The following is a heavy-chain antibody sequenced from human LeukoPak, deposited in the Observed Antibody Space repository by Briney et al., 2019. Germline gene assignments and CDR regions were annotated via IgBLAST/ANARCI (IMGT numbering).Heavy chain of an antibody. D-gene: IGHD2-2*01. CDR1: GFTFSSYA. J-gene: IGHJ6*03. CDR3: AKVPDIVVVPADYYYMDV. CDR2: ISGSGGST. V-gene: IGHV3-23*01. Sequence: GGSLRLSCAASGFTFSSYAMSWVRQAPGKGLEWVSAISGSGGSTYYADSVKGRFTISRDNSKNTLYLRMNSLRAEDTAVYYCAKVPDIVVVPADYYYMDVWGKGTTVTVSS.